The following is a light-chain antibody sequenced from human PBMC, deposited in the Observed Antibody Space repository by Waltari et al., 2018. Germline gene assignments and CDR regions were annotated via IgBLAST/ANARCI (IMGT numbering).Light chain of an antibody. V-gene: IGKV1-5*03. Sequence: DILMTQSPSTLSASVGDRVIITCRAMQSISTWLAWFQQRPGKAPNLLIYKASNLESGVSSRFSGSGYGTEFTLTISSLQPDDVATYSCQQYNSYPFTSGQGTKLEIK. CDR1: QSISTW. CDR2: KAS. CDR3: QQYNSYPFT. J-gene: IGKJ2*01.